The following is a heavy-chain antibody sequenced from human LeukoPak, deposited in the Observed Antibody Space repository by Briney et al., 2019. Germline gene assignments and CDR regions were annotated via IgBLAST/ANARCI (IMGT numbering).Heavy chain of an antibody. V-gene: IGHV1-69*04. CDR3: ARDLLGCHAW. D-gene: IGHD2-2*01. CDR2: IIPILGIA. J-gene: IGHJ4*02. Sequence: ASVKVSCKASGGTFSSYAISWVRQAPGQGLEWMGRIIPILGIANYAQNFPGRVTITADKSTSTAYMELSSLRSEDAAVYYCARDLLGCHAWWGQGSLVTVSS. CDR1: GGTFSSYA.